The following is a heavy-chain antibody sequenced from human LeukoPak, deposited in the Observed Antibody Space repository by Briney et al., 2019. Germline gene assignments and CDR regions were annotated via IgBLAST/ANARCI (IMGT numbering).Heavy chain of an antibody. CDR2: IRYDGSNK. D-gene: IGHD5-18*01. Sequence: GGPLRLSCAASGFTYSVYGMLWPPEAPGKARECVAFIRYDGSNKYYADSVKGRFIISRDNSKNSLYLQMNSLRAEDTAVYYCAKDLRGYIYGCLAFDIWGQGTMVTVSS. CDR1: GFTYSVYG. CDR3: AKDLRGYIYGCLAFDI. J-gene: IGHJ3*02. V-gene: IGHV3-30*02.